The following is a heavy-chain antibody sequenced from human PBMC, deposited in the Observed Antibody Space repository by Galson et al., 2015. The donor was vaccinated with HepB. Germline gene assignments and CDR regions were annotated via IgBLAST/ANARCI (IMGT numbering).Heavy chain of an antibody. Sequence: SVKVSCKASGYSFTNYGISWVRQAPGQGLEWMGWISTYNGNTIYAQKFQGGVAMTTDTSANTAYMELTSLRSDDTAVYYCARGGRLGELSSLEHWGRGTLVTVSS. CDR1: GYSFTNYG. J-gene: IGHJ1*01. CDR3: ARGGRLGELSSLEH. CDR2: ISTYNGNT. V-gene: IGHV1-18*01. D-gene: IGHD3-16*02.